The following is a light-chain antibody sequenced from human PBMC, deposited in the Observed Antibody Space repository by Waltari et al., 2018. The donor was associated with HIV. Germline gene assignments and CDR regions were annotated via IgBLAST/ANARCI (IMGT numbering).Light chain of an antibody. CDR1: QCLLHSTGCNY. J-gene: IGKJ4*01. Sequence: DIVLTQSQLSLPVTPGEAASILCRSSQCLLHSTGCNYLDWYLQKPGQSPQLLIYVGSIRACGVPDRFSGSGSGTDFTLKISGVEAEDVGAYYCMQALQTPLTFGQGTKVEMK. CDR3: MQALQTPLT. V-gene: IGKV2-28*01. CDR2: VGS.